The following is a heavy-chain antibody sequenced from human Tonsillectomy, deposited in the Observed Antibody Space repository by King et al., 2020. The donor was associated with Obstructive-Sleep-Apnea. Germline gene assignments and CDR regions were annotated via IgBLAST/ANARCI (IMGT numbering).Heavy chain of an antibody. Sequence: QLVQSGGGLVKPGGSLRLSCAASGFTFSDYYMSWIRQAPGKGLEWVSYISSSSSYTNYADSVKGRFTISRDNAKNSLYLQMNSLRAEDTAVYYCARARRGSYSSGFDYWGQGTLVTVSS. CDR1: GFTFSDYY. V-gene: IGHV3-11*06. CDR2: ISSSSSYT. CDR3: ARARRGSYSSGFDY. J-gene: IGHJ4*02. D-gene: IGHD1-26*01.